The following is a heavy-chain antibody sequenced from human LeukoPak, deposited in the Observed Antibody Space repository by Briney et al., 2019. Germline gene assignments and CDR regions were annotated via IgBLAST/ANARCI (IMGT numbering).Heavy chain of an antibody. CDR1: GFTFSSYA. CDR3: ARDLDSSGYYHVVDS. D-gene: IGHD3-22*01. J-gene: IGHJ4*02. V-gene: IGHV3-23*01. CDR2: ISTSGRT. Sequence: PGGSLRLSCADSGFTFSSYAMSWVRQAPGKGLEWVSLISTSGRTHYADSVQGRFTISRDNSKNTLSLHMNSLRAEDTAVYYCARDLDSSGYYHVVDSWGQGALVTVPS.